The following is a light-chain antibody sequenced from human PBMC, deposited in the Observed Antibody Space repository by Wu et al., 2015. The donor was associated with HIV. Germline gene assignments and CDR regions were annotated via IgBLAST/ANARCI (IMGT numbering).Light chain of an antibody. CDR1: QSVSSN. CDR2: GAS. CDR3: QQYNNWPPIT. Sequence: EIVLTQSPGTLSLSPGQRATLSCRASQSVSSNYLAWYQQKPGQPPRLLIYGASIRATGIPARFSGSGSGTEFTLTISSMQSEDFAVYYCQQYNNWPPITFGQGTRLEIK. V-gene: IGKV3-15*01. J-gene: IGKJ5*01.